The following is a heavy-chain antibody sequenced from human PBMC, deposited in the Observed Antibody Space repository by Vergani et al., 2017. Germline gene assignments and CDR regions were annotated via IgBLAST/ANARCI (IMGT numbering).Heavy chain of an antibody. CDR3: AGKSPGYGGYVQ. CDR2: IKEDGTKT. CDR1: GFTFSTYW. J-gene: IGHJ4*02. D-gene: IGHD4-23*01. Sequence: EVKLEESGGGLVQPGGSLRLSCAASGFTFSTYWMTWVRQAPGKGLEWVAKIKEDGTKTYYVDSVEGRFTLTRDNAKNSLSLQIDSRRAEDAAVYYCAGKSPGYGGYVQWCQGSMVIVSS. V-gene: IGHV3-7*01.